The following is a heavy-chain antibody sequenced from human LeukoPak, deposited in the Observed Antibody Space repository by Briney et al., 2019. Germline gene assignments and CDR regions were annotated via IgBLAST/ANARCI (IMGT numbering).Heavy chain of an antibody. CDR3: ARRVYYYDSSGYYYFFDY. Sequence: SQTLSLTCTVSGDSISSGDYYWSWIRQPAGKGLEWIGRISSSGSTNYNPSLKSRVTISVDTSKNQFSLKLSSVTAADTAVYYCARRVYYYDSSGYYYFFDYWGQGTLVTVSS. CDR1: GDSISSGDYY. V-gene: IGHV4-61*02. J-gene: IGHJ4*02. D-gene: IGHD3-22*01. CDR2: ISSSGST.